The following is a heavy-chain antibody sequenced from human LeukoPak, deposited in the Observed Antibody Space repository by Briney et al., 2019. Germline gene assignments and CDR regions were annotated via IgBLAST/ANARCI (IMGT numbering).Heavy chain of an antibody. D-gene: IGHD2-15*01. J-gene: IGHJ4*02. Sequence: TSGTLSLTCAVSGGSISSSNWWSWVRQPPGKGLEWVSAISGSGGSTYYADSVKGRFTISRDNSKNTLYLQMNSLRAEDTAVYYCAKCACSGGSCYPLYWGQGTLVTVSS. CDR3: AKCACSGGSCYPLY. CDR2: ISGSGGST. V-gene: IGHV3-23*01. CDR1: GGSISSSN.